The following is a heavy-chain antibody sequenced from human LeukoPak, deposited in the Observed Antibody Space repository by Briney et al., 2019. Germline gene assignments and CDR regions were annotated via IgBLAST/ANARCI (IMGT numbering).Heavy chain of an antibody. Sequence: GGSLRLSCAASGFIISSYAMHWVRQAPGKGLEWVAVISYDGTNTDYADSVKGRFTISRDNSKNALYLQMNSLRAEDTAVYYCARCRDYDFWSGSAVDYWGQGTLVTVSS. CDR1: GFIISSYA. V-gene: IGHV3-30-3*01. CDR3: ARCRDYDFWSGSAVDY. CDR2: ISYDGTNT. D-gene: IGHD3-3*01. J-gene: IGHJ4*02.